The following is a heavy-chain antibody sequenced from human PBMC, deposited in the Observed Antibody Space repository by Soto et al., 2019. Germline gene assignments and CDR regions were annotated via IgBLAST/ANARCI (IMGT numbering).Heavy chain of an antibody. CDR1: GDSVSSNSAA. CDR3: TRHTPGPNFYYGVDV. CDR2: TYNRSKGYN. J-gene: IGHJ6*02. Sequence: SQTLSLTCAISGDSVSSNSAAWNWIRQSPSRGLEWLGRTYNRSKGYNDFAVSVKSRITITPHTSRNQFSLQLNSLTPEDTAVFYCTRHTPGPNFYYGVDVWGQGTTVTVS. V-gene: IGHV6-1*01.